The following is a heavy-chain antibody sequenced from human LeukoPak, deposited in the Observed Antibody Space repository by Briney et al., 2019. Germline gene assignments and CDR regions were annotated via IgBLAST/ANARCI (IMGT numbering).Heavy chain of an antibody. Sequence: GEPLKISCQGSGSRFNTYWIGWVRQMPGKGLEWMGIIYPRDSDTRYNPSFQGQVTISADKSISTAYLQWNSLKASDTAIYYCARHESVGDNYWGQGTLVTVSS. D-gene: IGHD3-10*01. CDR1: GSRFNTYW. CDR3: ARHESVGDNY. CDR2: IYPRDSDT. V-gene: IGHV5-51*01. J-gene: IGHJ4*02.